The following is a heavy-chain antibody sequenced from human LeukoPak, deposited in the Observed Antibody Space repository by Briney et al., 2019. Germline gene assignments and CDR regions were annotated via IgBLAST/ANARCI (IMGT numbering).Heavy chain of an antibody. CDR3: TRDQYSSGWYDILFDY. CDR2: IRSKIYGGTT. J-gene: IGHJ4*02. V-gene: IGHV3-49*03. Sequence: GGSLRLSCTASGFTFGDYAMSWFRQAPGKGLEWVCFIRSKIYGGTTEYAASVKGRFTISRDDSKSIAYLQMNSLKTEDTAVYYCTRDQYSSGWYDILFDYWGQGTLVTVSS. CDR1: GFTFGDYA. D-gene: IGHD6-19*01.